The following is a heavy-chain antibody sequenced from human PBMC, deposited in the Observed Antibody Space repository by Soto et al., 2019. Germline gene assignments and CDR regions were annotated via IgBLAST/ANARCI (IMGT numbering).Heavy chain of an antibody. J-gene: IGHJ6*02. CDR1: GGSVSSGSYY. CDR3: ARDQPLLYSGPIVGMDV. D-gene: IGHD2-15*01. V-gene: IGHV4-61*01. Sequence: SETLSLTCTVSGGSVSSGSYYWSWIRQPPGKGLEWIGYIYYSGSTNYNPSLKSRVTISVDTSKNQFSLKLSSVTAADTAVYYCARDQPLLYSGPIVGMDVWGQGTTVTVSS. CDR2: IYYSGST.